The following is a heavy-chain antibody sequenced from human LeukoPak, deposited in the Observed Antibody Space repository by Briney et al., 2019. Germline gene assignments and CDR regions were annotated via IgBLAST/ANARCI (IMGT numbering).Heavy chain of an antibody. Sequence: GGSLRLSCAASGFTFSSYAMSWVRQAPGKGLEWVSAISGSGGSTYYADSVKGRFIISRDNSKNTLYLQMNSLRAEDTAVYYCAKVAGLRYFDWLLYGLDYWGQGTLVTVSS. CDR1: GFTFSSYA. V-gene: IGHV3-23*01. CDR2: ISGSGGST. J-gene: IGHJ4*02. D-gene: IGHD3-9*01. CDR3: AKVAGLRYFDWLLYGLDY.